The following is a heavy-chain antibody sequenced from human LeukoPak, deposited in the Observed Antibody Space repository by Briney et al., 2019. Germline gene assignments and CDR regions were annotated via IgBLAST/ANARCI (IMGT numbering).Heavy chain of an antibody. J-gene: IGHJ4*02. D-gene: IGHD3-22*01. CDR2: ITGSGGVT. CDR3: AKDGLYYDGSTHIYYFDY. Sequence: GGSLRLSCAASGFTFSDYAMAWVSQAPGKGLEWVSVITGSGGVTHYAGSVKGRFTISRDNSKNTLYLQMNNLRVEDTARYYCAKDGLYYDGSTHIYYFDYWGQGTLVAVSS. CDR1: GFTFSDYA. V-gene: IGHV3-23*01.